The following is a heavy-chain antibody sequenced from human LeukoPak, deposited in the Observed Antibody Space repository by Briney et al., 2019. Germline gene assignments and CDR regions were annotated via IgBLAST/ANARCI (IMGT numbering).Heavy chain of an antibody. Sequence: GGSLRLPCAASGFAFSDYSMNWVRQAPGKGLEWISAITSDSNLIYYADSMRGRITISRDNAENSVYLQMNGLRAEDTAIYYCASGGATVWGYWGQGALVIVSS. J-gene: IGHJ4*02. CDR3: ASGGATVWGY. D-gene: IGHD3-16*01. CDR1: GFAFSDYS. V-gene: IGHV3-21*06. CDR2: ITSDSNLI.